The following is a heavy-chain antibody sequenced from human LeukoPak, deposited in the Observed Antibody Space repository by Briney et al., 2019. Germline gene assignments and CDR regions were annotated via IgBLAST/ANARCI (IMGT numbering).Heavy chain of an antibody. CDR1: GFTFSSYT. CDR2: ISSSSGYM. D-gene: IGHD3-3*01. V-gene: IGHV3-21*01. J-gene: IGHJ4*02. CDR3: ASLYDFWSGYTN. Sequence: PGGSLRLSCAASGFTFSSYTMNWVRQAPGKGLEWVSSISSSSGYMYYADSLKGRFTISRDNAKNSLYLQMNSLRAEDTAVYYCASLYDFWSGYTNWGQGTLVTVSS.